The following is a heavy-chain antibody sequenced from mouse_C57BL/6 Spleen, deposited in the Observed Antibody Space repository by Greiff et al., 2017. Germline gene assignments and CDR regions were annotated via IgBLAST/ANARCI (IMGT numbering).Heavy chain of an antibody. V-gene: IGHV1-61*01. Sequence: QVQLQQPGAELVRPGSSVKLSCKASGYTFTSYWMDWVKQRPGQGLEWIGNIYPSDSETHYNQKFKDKATLTVDKSSSTAYMQLSSLTSEDSAVYYCAREGVYCGSSYGFAYWGQGTLVTVSA. CDR1: GYTFTSYW. J-gene: IGHJ3*01. D-gene: IGHD1-1*01. CDR2: IYPSDSET. CDR3: AREGVYCGSSYGFAY.